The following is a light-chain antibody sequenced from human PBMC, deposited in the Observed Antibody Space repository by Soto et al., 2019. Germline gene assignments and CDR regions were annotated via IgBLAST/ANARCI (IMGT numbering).Light chain of an antibody. CDR1: SSDVGGYNH. J-gene: IGLJ1*01. Sequence: QSALAQPASVSGSPGQSITISCTGTSSDVGGYNHVAWYQQHPGKTPKIMIYKVSNRPSGVSNRFSGSKSGNTASLTISGLQAEDEADYYCISYTSGSTSYVFGIGTKLTVL. CDR2: KVS. CDR3: ISYTSGSTSYV. V-gene: IGLV2-14*01.